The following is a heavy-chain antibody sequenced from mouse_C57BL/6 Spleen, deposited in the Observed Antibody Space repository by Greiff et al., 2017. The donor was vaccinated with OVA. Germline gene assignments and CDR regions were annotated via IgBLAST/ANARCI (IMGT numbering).Heavy chain of an antibody. CDR3: ARTGSNPGGFAY. V-gene: IGHV1-76*01. CDR1: GYTFTDYY. D-gene: IGHD2-5*01. Sequence: QVQLQQSGAELVRPGASVKLSCKASGYTFTDYYINWVKQRPGQGLEWIARIYPGSGNTYYNEKFKGKATLTAEKSSSTAYMQLSSLTSEDSAVYFCARTGSNPGGFAYWGQGTLVTVSA. CDR2: IYPGSGNT. J-gene: IGHJ3*01.